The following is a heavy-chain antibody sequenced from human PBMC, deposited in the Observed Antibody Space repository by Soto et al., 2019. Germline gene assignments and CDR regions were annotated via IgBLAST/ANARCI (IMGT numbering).Heavy chain of an antibody. CDR3: AKEPSGYYYDSSGYWPY. J-gene: IGHJ4*02. CDR2: ISGSGGST. D-gene: IGHD3-22*01. CDR1: GFTFSSYA. Sequence: TGGSLRLSCAASGFTFSSYAMSWVRQAPGKGLEWVSAISGSGGSTYYADSVKGRFTISRDNSKNTLYLQMNSLRAEDTAVYYCAKEPSGYYYDSSGYWPYWGQGTLVTV. V-gene: IGHV3-23*01.